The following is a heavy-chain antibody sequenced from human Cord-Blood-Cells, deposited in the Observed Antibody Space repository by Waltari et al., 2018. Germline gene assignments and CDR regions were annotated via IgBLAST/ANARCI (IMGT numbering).Heavy chain of an antibody. V-gene: IGHV3-9*01. CDR2: ISWNSGSI. CDR1: FDDYA. D-gene: IGHD3-10*01. Sequence: FDDYAMHWVRQAPGKGLEWVSGISWNSGSIGYADSVKGRFTISRDNAKNSLYLQMNSLRAEDTALYYCAKDQRHGSGSYYYYYYGMDVWGQGTTVTVSS. J-gene: IGHJ6*02. CDR3: AKDQRHGSGSYYYYYYGMDV.